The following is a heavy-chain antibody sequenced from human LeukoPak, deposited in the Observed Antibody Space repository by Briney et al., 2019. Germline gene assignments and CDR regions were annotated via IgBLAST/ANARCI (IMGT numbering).Heavy chain of an antibody. CDR2: TYYRSKWYN. Sequence: SQTLSLTCAISGDSVSSNSAAWNWIRQSPSRGLEWLGRTYYRSKWYNDYAVSVKSRITINPDTSKNQFSLKLSSVTAADTAVYYCAREGYSGSYSDGAWFDPWGQGTLVTVSS. V-gene: IGHV6-1*01. CDR3: AREGYSGSYSDGAWFDP. J-gene: IGHJ5*02. D-gene: IGHD1-26*01. CDR1: GDSVSSNSAA.